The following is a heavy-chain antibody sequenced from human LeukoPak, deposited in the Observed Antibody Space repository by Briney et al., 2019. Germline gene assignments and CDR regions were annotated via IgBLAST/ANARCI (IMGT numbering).Heavy chain of an antibody. Sequence: ASVKVSCKASGYTFTSYGISWVRQAPGQGLEWMGWISAYNGSTNYAQKLQGRVTMTTDTSTSTAYMELRSLRSDDTAVNYCARDPAYYYDSSGYYYVDYWGQGTLVTVSS. CDR2: ISAYNGST. CDR1: GYTFTSYG. D-gene: IGHD3-22*01. V-gene: IGHV1-18*01. J-gene: IGHJ4*02. CDR3: ARDPAYYYDSSGYYYVDY.